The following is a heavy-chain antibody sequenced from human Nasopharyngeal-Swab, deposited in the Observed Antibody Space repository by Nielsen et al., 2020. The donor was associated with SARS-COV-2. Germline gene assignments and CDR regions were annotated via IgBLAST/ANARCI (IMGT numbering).Heavy chain of an antibody. Sequence: GGSLRLSCAASGFTFSSYSMNWVRQAPGKGLEWVSSISSSSYIYYADSVKGRFTISRDNAKNSLYLQMNSLRAEDPAVYYCARDRGTGDSYYYYGMDVWGQGTTVTVSS. CDR2: ISSSSYI. J-gene: IGHJ6*02. CDR3: ARDRGTGDSYYYYGMDV. V-gene: IGHV3-21*01. CDR1: GFTFSSYS. D-gene: IGHD7-27*01.